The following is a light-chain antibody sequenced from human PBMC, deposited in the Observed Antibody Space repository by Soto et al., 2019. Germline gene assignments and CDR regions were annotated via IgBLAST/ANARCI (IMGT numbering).Light chain of an antibody. CDR3: LQYNSPPMT. CDR2: GAS. J-gene: IGKJ1*01. CDR1: QGIRYA. V-gene: IGKV1-17*01. Sequence: DIQMTQSPSSLSASVGDRVSITCRASQGIRYALGWYQQKPGTAPKRLIYGASILQNGVPSRFGGSGSGTEFTLTISSLQPEDSAPYYCLQYNSPPMTFGQGTKV.